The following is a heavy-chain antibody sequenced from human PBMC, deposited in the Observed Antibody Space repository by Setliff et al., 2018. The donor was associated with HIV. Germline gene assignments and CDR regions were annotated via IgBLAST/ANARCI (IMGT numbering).Heavy chain of an antibody. CDR1: GGSISSYY. D-gene: IGHD3-10*01. CDR3: ARGGSGNSYNGAFDY. Sequence: KASETLSLTCTVSGGSISSYYWSWIRQPPGKGLEWIGYIYYSGSTNYNPSLKSRLTISLDTKNQFSLKLSSVTAADTAVYYCARGGSGNSYNGAFDYWGRGTLVTVSS. J-gene: IGHJ4*02. CDR2: IYYSGST. V-gene: IGHV4-59*08.